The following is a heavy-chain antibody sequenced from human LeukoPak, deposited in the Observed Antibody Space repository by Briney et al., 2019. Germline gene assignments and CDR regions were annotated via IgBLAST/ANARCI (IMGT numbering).Heavy chain of an antibody. CDR1: WFTVGSKY. D-gene: IGHD5-18*01. Sequence: GGSLKLSFAASWFTVGSKYMNLVRQAPGKGLEWVSVIYSGGSTYYADSVKGRFTISRDNSKNTLYLQMNSLRAEDTAVYYCARDPGTAMDYWGQATLVTVSS. V-gene: IGHV3-53*01. CDR3: ARDPGTAMDY. CDR2: IYSGGST. J-gene: IGHJ4*02.